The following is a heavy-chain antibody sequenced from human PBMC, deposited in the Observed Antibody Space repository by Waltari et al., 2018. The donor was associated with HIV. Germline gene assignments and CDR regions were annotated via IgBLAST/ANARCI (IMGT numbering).Heavy chain of an antibody. CDR1: GFTFSSYA. CDR3: ARDTGYCSFGSCSYNWLDP. J-gene: IGHJ5*02. CDR2: RSYDGSNK. D-gene: IGHD2-15*01. Sequence: QVHLVESGGGVVQPGRSLRLSCAASGFTFSSYAIHWVRQAPGKGLEWVALRSYDGSNKYYAGSVKGRFTISRDNSKNTLYLQMNSLRAEDTSVYYCARDTGYCSFGSCSYNWLDPWGQGTLVSVSS. V-gene: IGHV3-30*01.